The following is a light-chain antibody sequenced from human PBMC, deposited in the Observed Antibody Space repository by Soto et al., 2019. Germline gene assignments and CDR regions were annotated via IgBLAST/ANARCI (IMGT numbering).Light chain of an antibody. Sequence: QSVLTQPASVSGSPGQSITISCTGTSSDVGGYNHVSWYQQHPGKAPKLMIYEVSNRPSGVSDRFSGSKSGTTASLTISGLQGEDEADYYCCSYRSDISVVFGGGTKLTVL. J-gene: IGLJ2*01. CDR2: EVS. CDR1: SSDVGGYNH. CDR3: CSYRSDISVV. V-gene: IGLV2-14*03.